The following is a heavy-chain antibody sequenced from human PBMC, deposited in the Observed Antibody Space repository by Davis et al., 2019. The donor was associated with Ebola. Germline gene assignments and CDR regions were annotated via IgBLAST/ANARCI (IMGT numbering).Heavy chain of an antibody. V-gene: IGHV4-34*01. CDR1: GGSFSGYY. J-gene: IGHJ6*02. CDR2: INHSGST. D-gene: IGHD6-13*01. Sequence: MPSETLSLTCAVYGGSFSGYYWSWIRQPPGKGLEWIGEINHSGSTNYNPSLKSRVTISVDTSKNQFSLKLSSVTAADTAVYYCARGSSWSIYGMDAWGQGTTVTVSS. CDR3: ARGSSWSIYGMDA.